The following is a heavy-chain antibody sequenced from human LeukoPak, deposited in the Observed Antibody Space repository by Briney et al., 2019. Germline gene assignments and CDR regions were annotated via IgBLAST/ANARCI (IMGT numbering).Heavy chain of an antibody. V-gene: IGHV3-64*01. D-gene: IGHD6-6*01. CDR1: GFTFSSYA. CDR3: ARVSIAAREGYYYYMDV. Sequence: GGSLRLSCEASGFTFSSYAMHWVRQAPGKGLEYVSAISSNGGSTYYANSVKVRFTISRDNSKNTLYLQMGSLRAEDMAVYYCARVSIAAREGYYYYMDVWGKGTTVTVSS. CDR2: ISSNGGST. J-gene: IGHJ6*03.